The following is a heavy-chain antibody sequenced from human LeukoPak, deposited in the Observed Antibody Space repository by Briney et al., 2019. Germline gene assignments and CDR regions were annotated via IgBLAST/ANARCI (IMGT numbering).Heavy chain of an antibody. CDR1: GGSISNYY. V-gene: IGHV4-59*01. J-gene: IGHJ6*03. D-gene: IGHD1-1*01. CDR3: ARVGLEPTYYYYYYYMDF. Sequence: SETLSLTCTVSGGSISNYYWSWIRQPPGKGLEWIGYIYYSGSTNYNPSLKSRVTISIGTSKNQFSLKLSSVTAADTAVYYCARVGLEPTYYYYYYYMDFWGKGTTVTVSS. CDR2: IYYSGST.